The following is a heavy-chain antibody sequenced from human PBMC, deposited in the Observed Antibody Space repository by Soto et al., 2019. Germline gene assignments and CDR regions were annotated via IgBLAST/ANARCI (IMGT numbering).Heavy chain of an antibody. V-gene: IGHV4-30-2*01. CDR1: GGSISSGGYS. CDR2: IYHSGST. Sequence: QLQLQESGSGLVKPSQTLSLTCAVSGGSISSGGYSWSWIRQPPGKGLEWIGYIYHSGSTYYNPSLKSRVTISVDRSKNQFSLKLSSVTAADTAVYYCARVHYDILTGYYANWFDPWGQGTLVTVAS. CDR3: ARVHYDILTGYYANWFDP. D-gene: IGHD3-9*01. J-gene: IGHJ5*02.